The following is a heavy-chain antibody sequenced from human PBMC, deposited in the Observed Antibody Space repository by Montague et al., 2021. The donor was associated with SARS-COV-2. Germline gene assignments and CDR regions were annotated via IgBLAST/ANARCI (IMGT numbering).Heavy chain of an antibody. D-gene: IGHD6-13*01. Sequence: SETLSLTCTVSGDSISYFYWSWIRQPAGKGLEWIGRVSASGSTNYNPSLNSRVTMSVDTSKKQFSLRLSPVTAADTAVYYCARDVVAAPGTVDYWGQGTPVTVSA. CDR3: ARDVVAAPGTVDY. CDR2: VSASGST. V-gene: IGHV4-4*07. CDR1: GDSISYFY. J-gene: IGHJ4*02.